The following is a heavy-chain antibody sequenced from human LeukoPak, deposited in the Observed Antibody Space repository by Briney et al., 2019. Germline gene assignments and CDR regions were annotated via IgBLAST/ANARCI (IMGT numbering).Heavy chain of an antibody. J-gene: IGHJ4*02. CDR2: IWFDGKNT. CDR1: GFTFSTHA. CDR3: TRDPPSSGWSFDY. Sequence: GGSLRLSCAASGFTFSTHAMHWVRQAPAKDLEWVAMIWFDGKNTHYVDSVKGRFTISRDNSKNTVDLRMNSLRAEDTAVYYCTRDPPSSGWSFDYWGQGTLVTVSS. D-gene: IGHD6-19*01. V-gene: IGHV3-33*01.